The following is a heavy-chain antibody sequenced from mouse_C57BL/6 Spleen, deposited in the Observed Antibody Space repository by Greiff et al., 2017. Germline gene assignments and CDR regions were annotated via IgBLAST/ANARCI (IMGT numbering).Heavy chain of an antibody. CDR2: INPNNGGT. CDR1: GYTFTDYN. V-gene: IGHV1-18*01. J-gene: IGHJ1*03. Sequence: VQLQQSGPELVKPGASVKIPCKASGYTFTDYNMDWVKQSHGKSLEWIGDINPNNGGTIYNQKFKGKATLTVDKSSSTAYMELRSLTSEGTAVXYCARSAVVDWYFDVWGTGTTVTVSS. D-gene: IGHD1-1*01. CDR3: ARSAVVDWYFDV.